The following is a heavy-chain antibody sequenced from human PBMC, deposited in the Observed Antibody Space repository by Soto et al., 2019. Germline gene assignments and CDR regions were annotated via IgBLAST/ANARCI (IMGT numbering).Heavy chain of an antibody. CDR1: GYTFTSYG. CDR3: ARKLMGEKAAAGTYIDY. CDR2: INPKGGDT. J-gene: IGHJ4*02. Sequence: GASVKVSFKASGYTFTSYGLHWVRQAPGQGPEWMGWINPKGGDTMYAQKFQGRVTMTEDTSISTGYMELSRLTLEDTAVYYCARKLMGEKAAAGTYIDYWGQGTLVTVSS. D-gene: IGHD6-13*01. V-gene: IGHV1-2*02.